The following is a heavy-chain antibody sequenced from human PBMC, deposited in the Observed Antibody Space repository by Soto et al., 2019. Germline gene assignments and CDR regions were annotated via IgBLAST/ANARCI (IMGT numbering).Heavy chain of an antibody. J-gene: IGHJ4*02. D-gene: IGHD6-19*01. V-gene: IGHV4-4*08. CDR3: ASLDTSGWYFDE. CDR1: GVYIRWYY. CDR2: MYNTVSA. Sequence: CTVSGVYIRWYYWSWIRHPPVKDMDWIGYMYNTVSAVYGWALESRVTMSLDTSKNQFSLRLTSVTAADTAIYYCASLDTSGWYFDEWGQGTRVTVS.